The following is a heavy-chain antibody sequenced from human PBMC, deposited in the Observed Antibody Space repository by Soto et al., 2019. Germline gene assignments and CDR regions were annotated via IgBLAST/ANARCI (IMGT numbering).Heavy chain of an antibody. J-gene: IGHJ6*02. D-gene: IGHD6-6*01. CDR3: ATASSSRRYYGIDV. CDR2: FYYSGST. V-gene: IGHV4-59*01. Sequence: QVQLQESGPGLVKPSETLSLTCSVSGGSISSYYWSWIRQPPGKGLEWLGYFYYSGSTNYNPSLTSRVTIPLDTSKNHFSLKLTSVTAADTAVYYCATASSSRRYYGIDVWGQGTTVTVSS. CDR1: GGSISSYY.